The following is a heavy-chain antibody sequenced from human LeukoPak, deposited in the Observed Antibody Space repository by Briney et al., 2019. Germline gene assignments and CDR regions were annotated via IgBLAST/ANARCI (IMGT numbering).Heavy chain of an antibody. CDR1: GGSISSGCYY. CDR3: ARSVGMATTQTFDY. J-gene: IGHJ4*02. D-gene: IGHD5-24*01. CDR2: IYYSGST. V-gene: IGHV4-31*03. Sequence: PSETLSLTCTVSGGSISSGCYYWSWLRQHPGKGLEWFGYIYYSGSTYYNPSLKSRVTISVDTSKNQFSLKLSSVTAADTAVYYCARSVGMATTQTFDYWGQGTLVSVSS.